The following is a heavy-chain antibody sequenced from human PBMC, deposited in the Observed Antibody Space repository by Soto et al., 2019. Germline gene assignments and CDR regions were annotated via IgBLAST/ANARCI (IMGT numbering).Heavy chain of an antibody. J-gene: IGHJ3*02. V-gene: IGHV1-18*04. Sequence: QAQLVQSGAEVKKSGASVRVSCKASGYTLNNYGVTWVRQALEQGFKWMGRDTPYKVDTNSAQNLKGRVTMATDTSTNTAYLELRSLRSDDTAVYFCATDGPSNSGNLYAFDIWGQGTMVTVSA. CDR2: DTPYKVDT. D-gene: IGHD5-12*01. CDR3: ATDGPSNSGNLYAFDI. CDR1: GYTLNNYG.